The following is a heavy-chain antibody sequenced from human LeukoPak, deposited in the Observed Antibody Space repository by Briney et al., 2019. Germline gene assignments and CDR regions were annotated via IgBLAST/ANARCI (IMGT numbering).Heavy chain of an antibody. D-gene: IGHD6-13*01. CDR1: GGSLSGYY. Sequence: SETLSLTCAVYGGSLSGYYWSWIRQPPGKGLEWIGEINHSGSTNYNPSLKSRVTISVDTSKNQFSLKLSSLTAADTAVYYCARQRVAAAGTLDYWGQGTLVTVSS. V-gene: IGHV4-34*01. CDR3: ARQRVAAAGTLDY. CDR2: INHSGST. J-gene: IGHJ4*02.